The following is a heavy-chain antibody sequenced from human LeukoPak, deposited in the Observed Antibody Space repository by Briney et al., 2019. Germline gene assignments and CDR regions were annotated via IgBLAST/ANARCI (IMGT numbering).Heavy chain of an antibody. CDR2: IKKTGSET. CDR3: AREDGYCSGGNCYSYFDS. J-gene: IGHJ4*02. D-gene: IGHD2-15*01. CDR1: GLTFSHFW. Sequence: GGSLRLSCAASGLTFSHFWMSWVRQAPGKGLEWVAYIKKTGSETYYVDSVKGRFTITGDNTRNSLFLQMYSLRAEDTAVYFCAREDGYCSGGNCYSYFDSWGQGTLVTVSS. V-gene: IGHV3-7*01.